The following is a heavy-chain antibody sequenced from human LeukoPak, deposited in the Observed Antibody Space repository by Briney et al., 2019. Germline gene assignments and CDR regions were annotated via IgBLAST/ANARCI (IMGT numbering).Heavy chain of an antibody. Sequence: SETLSLTCAVSGGSLSSSNWWSWVRQPPGKGLEWIGEIYHSGSTNYNPSLKSRVTISVDKSKNQFSLKLSSVTAADTAVYYCAREGADCSGGSCNYYYGMDVWGQGTTVTVSS. CDR2: IYHSGST. D-gene: IGHD2-15*01. CDR3: AREGADCSGGSCNYYYGMDV. J-gene: IGHJ6*02. V-gene: IGHV4-4*02. CDR1: GGSLSSSNW.